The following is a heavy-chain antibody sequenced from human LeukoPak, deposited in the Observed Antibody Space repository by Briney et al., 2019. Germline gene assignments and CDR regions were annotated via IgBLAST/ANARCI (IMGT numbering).Heavy chain of an antibody. CDR3: ARDTYYYDSSGYWADY. J-gene: IGHJ4*02. D-gene: IGHD3-22*01. Sequence: KTSETLSLTCALSGGSISSGGYSWSWIRQPPGKGLEWIGYIFYSGSTYSNPSLKSRVTISVDTSKNQFSLKLNSVTAADTAVYYCARDTYYYDSSGYWADYWGQGTLVTVSS. V-gene: IGHV4-30-4*07. CDR1: GGSISSGGYS. CDR2: IFYSGST.